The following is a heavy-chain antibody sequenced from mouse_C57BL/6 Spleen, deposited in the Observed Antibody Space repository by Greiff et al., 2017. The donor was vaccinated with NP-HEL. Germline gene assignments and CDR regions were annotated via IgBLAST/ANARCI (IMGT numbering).Heavy chain of an antibody. Sequence: DVQLQESGPGMVKPSQSLSLTCTVTGYSITSGYDWHWIRHFPGNKLEWMGYISYSGSTNYNPSLKSRISITHDTSKNHFFLKLNSVTTEDTATYYCAREVYYYGSRYFDYWGQGTTLTVSS. V-gene: IGHV3-1*01. J-gene: IGHJ2*01. CDR3: AREVYYYGSRYFDY. CDR2: ISYSGST. CDR1: GYSITSGYD. D-gene: IGHD1-1*01.